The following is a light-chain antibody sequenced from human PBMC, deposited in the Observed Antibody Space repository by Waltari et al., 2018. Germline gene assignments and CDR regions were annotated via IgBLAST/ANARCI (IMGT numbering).Light chain of an antibody. CDR2: TTS. V-gene: IGKV1-39*01. CDR1: QSISSY. J-gene: IGKJ2*01. Sequence: DIQMTQSPSSLSASVGDRVTITCRASQSISSYLNWYQQKPRKAPTLLIHTTSSLKSGVPSRFSASGSGTDFTLTISSLHPEDFADYYCQQSHSLPFTFGQGTNLEL. CDR3: QQSHSLPFT.